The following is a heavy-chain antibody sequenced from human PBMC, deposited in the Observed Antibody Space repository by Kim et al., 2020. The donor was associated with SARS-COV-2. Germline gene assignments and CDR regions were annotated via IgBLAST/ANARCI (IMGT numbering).Heavy chain of an antibody. CDR2: IKSKTYGGTT. V-gene: IGHV3-49*04. Sequence: GGSLRLSCTASGFNFGDYTMHWVRQAPGKGLEWLGFIKSKTYGGTTEYAASVKGRFTISRDDSKTIAYLQMNSLKTEDTAVYYCSSGGPYSTGWYTYFDYWGQVTLVTVSS. J-gene: IGHJ4*02. D-gene: IGHD6-19*01. CDR1: GFNFGDYT. CDR3: SSGGPYSTGWYTYFDY.